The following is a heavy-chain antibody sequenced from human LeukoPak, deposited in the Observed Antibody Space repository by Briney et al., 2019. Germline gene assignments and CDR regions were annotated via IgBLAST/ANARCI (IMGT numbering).Heavy chain of an antibody. CDR2: IYYSGST. CDR1: GGSISSYF. CDR3: ASARLGSGLEGAFDV. D-gene: IGHD6-25*01. J-gene: IGHJ3*01. V-gene: IGHV4-59*01. Sequence: ASETLSLTCTVSGGSISSYFWSWIRHPPGKGVEWIGYIYYSGSTNYNPSLKSRVTISVDTSKNQFSLKLSSVTAADTAVYYCASARLGSGLEGAFDVWGQGTMVTVSS.